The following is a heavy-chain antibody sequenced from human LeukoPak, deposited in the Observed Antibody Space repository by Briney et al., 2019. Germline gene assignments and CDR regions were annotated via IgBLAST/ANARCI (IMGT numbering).Heavy chain of an antibody. V-gene: IGHV3-23*01. CDR2: ISGTGGNT. CDR3: AKDIPAGTGGFDY. Sequence: PGGSLRLSCAASGFIFSSSAMSWVRQAPGKGLEWVSAISGTGGNTYYADSVKGRFTISRDNSKNTLYLQMNSLTAEDTAVYYCAKDIPAGTGGFDYWGQGTLVTVSS. CDR1: GFIFSSSA. D-gene: IGHD6-19*01. J-gene: IGHJ4*02.